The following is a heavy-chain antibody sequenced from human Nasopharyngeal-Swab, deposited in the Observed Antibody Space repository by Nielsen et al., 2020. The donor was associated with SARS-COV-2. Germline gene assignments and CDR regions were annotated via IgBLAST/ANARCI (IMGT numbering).Heavy chain of an antibody. D-gene: IGHD2-15*01. J-gene: IGHJ5*02. CDR3: ARVMVATTIWFDP. V-gene: IGHV4-39*07. CDR1: GGSVTNSDYY. Sequence: SETLSLTCSVSGGSVTNSDYYWGWVRQPPGQGLEWIANIYSGGGTHYNPSLMSRVTISVDRSKKQFSLRLNSVTAADTAVYYCARVMVATTIWFDPWGRGTLVTVSS. CDR2: IYSGGGT.